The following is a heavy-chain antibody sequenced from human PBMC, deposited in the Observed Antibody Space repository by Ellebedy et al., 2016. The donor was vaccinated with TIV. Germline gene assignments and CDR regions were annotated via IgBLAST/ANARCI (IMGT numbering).Heavy chain of an antibody. CDR3: ARVPLTGYAYDY. D-gene: IGHD3-9*01. J-gene: IGHJ4*02. Sequence: AASVKVSCKASGYTFTSYYVHWVRQAPGQGLEWVGWMNPNSGDSNFAQKFQGRATMTRDASISPAYIELSGLRSDDTAVYYCARVPLTGYAYDYWGQGTLVTVS. V-gene: IGHV1-2*02. CDR2: MNPNSGDS. CDR1: GYTFTSYY.